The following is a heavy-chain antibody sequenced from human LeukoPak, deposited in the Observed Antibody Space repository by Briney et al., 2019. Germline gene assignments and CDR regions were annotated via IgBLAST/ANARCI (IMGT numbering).Heavy chain of an antibody. CDR3: ASGRLNYFYAMDI. CDR1: GFTFNNYA. J-gene: IGHJ6*02. CDR2: TSYDGSNT. Sequence: GGSLRLSCAASGFTFNNYAMHWVRQAPGKGLEWVAVTSYDGSNTYHADSVKGRFTISRDNSKNTLYLQMTSLRAEDTAVYYCASGRLNYFYAMDIWGQGTTVTVSS. V-gene: IGHV3-30-3*01.